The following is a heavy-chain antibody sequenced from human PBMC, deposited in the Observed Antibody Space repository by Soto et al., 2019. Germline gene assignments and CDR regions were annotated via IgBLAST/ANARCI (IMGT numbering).Heavy chain of an antibody. CDR1: GGTFSSYA. Sequence: KVSCKASGGTFSSYAISWVRQAPGQGLEWMGGIIPIFGTANYAQKFQGRVTITADESTSAAYMELSSLRSEDTAVYYCARAWGVVTPDAFDIWGQGTMVTVSS. J-gene: IGHJ3*02. CDR3: ARAWGVVTPDAFDI. V-gene: IGHV1-69*01. CDR2: IIPIFGTA. D-gene: IGHD2-21*02.